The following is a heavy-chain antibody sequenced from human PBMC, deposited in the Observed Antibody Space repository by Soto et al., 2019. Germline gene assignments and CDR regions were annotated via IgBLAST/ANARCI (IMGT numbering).Heavy chain of an antibody. CDR2: INPSSGNT. J-gene: IGHJ6*02. CDR3: AREGMLFSGVIVCSGMDV. V-gene: IGHV1-8*01. D-gene: IGHD3-3*01. Sequence: QVQLVQSGAEVKKPGASVKVSCKASGYSFTRHDINWVRQAPGQGLEWMGWINPSSGNTGYAQRFRGRLTMTTDTGTSTAYMALSGLKSEDTAISSCAREGMLFSGVIVCSGMDVWGPGNTVSVPS. CDR1: GYSFTRHD.